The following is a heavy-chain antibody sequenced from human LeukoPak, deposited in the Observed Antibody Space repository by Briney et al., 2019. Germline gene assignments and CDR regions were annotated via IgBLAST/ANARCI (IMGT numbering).Heavy chain of an antibody. CDR2: VHDSGTT. CDR3: AVGPNHYYFDA. CDR1: GGSTSSYY. Sequence: SETLSLTCTVAGGSTSSYYWSWLRQPPERGLEWVGNVHDSGTTNYNPSPKSRVTTLLDRAKSQFCLRLTSMTAADTAVYFCAVGPNHYYFDAWGQGTLVTVSS. V-gene: IGHV4-59*01. D-gene: IGHD1-14*01. J-gene: IGHJ4*02.